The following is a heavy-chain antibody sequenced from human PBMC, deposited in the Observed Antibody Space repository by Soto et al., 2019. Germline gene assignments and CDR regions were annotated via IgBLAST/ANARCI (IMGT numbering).Heavy chain of an antibody. CDR2: FDPEDGET. J-gene: IGHJ6*02. D-gene: IGHD3-10*01. CDR1: GYTLTELS. CDR3: ATDRTGYYYYGKDV. Sequence: ASVKVSCKVSGYTLTELSMHWVRQAPGKGLEWMGGFDPEDGETIYAQKFQGRVTMTEDTSTDTAYMELSSLRSEDTAVYYCATDRTGYYYYGKDVWGQGTTVTVSS. V-gene: IGHV1-24*01.